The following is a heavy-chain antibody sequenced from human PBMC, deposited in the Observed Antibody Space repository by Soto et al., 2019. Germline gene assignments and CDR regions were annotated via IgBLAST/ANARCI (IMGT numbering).Heavy chain of an antibody. CDR3: RRSSRYSTDV. D-gene: IGHD2-2*01. V-gene: IGHV4-39*01. Sequence: SETLSLTCTVSGGSISSSTYYWGWMRQPPGKGLEWIASFFIGGNTYYNPSLKSRVTISVDTSKNQFSLKLSSVTAADTAVYYCRRSSRYSTDVWGQGTTVTVSS. CDR1: GGSISSSTYY. CDR2: FFIGGNT. J-gene: IGHJ6*02.